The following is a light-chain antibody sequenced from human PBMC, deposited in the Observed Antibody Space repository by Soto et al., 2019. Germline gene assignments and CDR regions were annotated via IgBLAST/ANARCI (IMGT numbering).Light chain of an antibody. V-gene: IGLV6-57*01. CDR1: SGNIVSNY. J-gene: IGLJ2*01. CDR2: EDD. CDR3: QYYDADILI. Sequence: NFMLTQPHSVSGSPGKTVTISCTRSSGNIVSNYVQWYQQRPGSSPTTVIFEDDDRPSGVPDRFSASLDTSTNSASLTISGLKPEDEADYYCQYYDADILIFGGGTKLTVL.